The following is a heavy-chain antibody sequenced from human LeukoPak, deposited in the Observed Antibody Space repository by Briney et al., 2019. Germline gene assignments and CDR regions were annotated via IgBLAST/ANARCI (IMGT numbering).Heavy chain of an antibody. CDR3: ARHWAEGLQIAFDI. V-gene: IGHV4-34*01. CDR1: GGSFSGYY. J-gene: IGHJ3*02. CDR2: INESGST. Sequence: SETLSLTCAVYGGSFSGYYWSWIRQPPGKGLEWIGDINESGSTNYNSSLKSQVTFSLDTSKSQFSLKLSSVTAADTAVYYCARHWAEGLQIAFDIWGQGTMVTVSS. D-gene: IGHD3-16*01.